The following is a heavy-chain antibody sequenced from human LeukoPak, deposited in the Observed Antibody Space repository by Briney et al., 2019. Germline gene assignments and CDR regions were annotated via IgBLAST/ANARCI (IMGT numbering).Heavy chain of an antibody. CDR3: ARSYPASITIFGVVIRKNWFDP. D-gene: IGHD3-3*01. CDR1: GCTLTGYY. V-gene: IGHV1-2*02. CDR2: INPNSCGT. Sequence: ASVKVSCKASGCTLTGYYMHWVRQAPGQGLEWMGWINPNSCGTNYAQKLQGRVTMTRDTSISTAYMELSRLRSDDTAVYYCARSYPASITIFGVVIRKNWFDPWGQGTLVTVSS. J-gene: IGHJ5*02.